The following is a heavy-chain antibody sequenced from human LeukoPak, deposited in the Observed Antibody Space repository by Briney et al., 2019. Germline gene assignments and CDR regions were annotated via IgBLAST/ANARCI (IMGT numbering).Heavy chain of an antibody. Sequence: SETLSLTCTVSGGSISSGGYSWSWIRQPPGKGLEWIGYIYHSGSTYYNTSLKSRVTISVDRSKNQFSLKLSSVTAADTAVYYCARGPVVVPAAMPYYYGMDVWGQGTTVTVSS. CDR2: IYHSGST. J-gene: IGHJ6*02. V-gene: IGHV4-30-2*01. CDR3: ARGPVVVPAAMPYYYGMDV. CDR1: GGSISSGGYS. D-gene: IGHD2-2*01.